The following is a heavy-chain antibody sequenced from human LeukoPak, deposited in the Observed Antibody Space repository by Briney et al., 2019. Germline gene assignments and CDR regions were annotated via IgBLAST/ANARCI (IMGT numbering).Heavy chain of an antibody. J-gene: IGHJ4*02. V-gene: IGHV3-7*04. D-gene: IGHD6-13*01. CDR1: AFTFSSYW. CDR2: IKQDGSEK. CDR3: ARIAAAGTMPFYY. Sequence: PGGSLRPSCAASAFTFSSYWMSWVRPAPGKGLEWVANIKQDGSEKYYVDSVKGRFTISRDNAKNSLYLQMNSLRAEDTAVYYCARIAAAGTMPFYYWGQGTLVTVSS.